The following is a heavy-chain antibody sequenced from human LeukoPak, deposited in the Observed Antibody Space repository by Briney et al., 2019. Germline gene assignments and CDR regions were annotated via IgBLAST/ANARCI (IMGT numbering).Heavy chain of an antibody. D-gene: IGHD3-22*01. CDR3: ARWNYFDNSGYYSDWNFDL. J-gene: IGHJ2*01. V-gene: IGHV4-59*08. CDR1: GGSISSYY. CDR2: IHYTGST. Sequence: SETLSLTCSVSGGSISSYYWSWIRQPTGKGLEWIGYIHYTGSTNYNPSLKSRVTMSLDTSKNQFSMELMSVTAADTAVYYCARWNYFDNSGYYSDWNFDLWGRGTLVTVSS.